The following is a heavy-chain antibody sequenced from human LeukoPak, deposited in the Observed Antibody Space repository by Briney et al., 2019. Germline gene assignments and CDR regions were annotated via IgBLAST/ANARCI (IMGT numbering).Heavy chain of an antibody. CDR1: GFIFDDYA. D-gene: IGHD3-10*01. CDR2: ISGDGGST. J-gene: IGHJ5*02. Sequence: GGSLRLSCVASGFIFDDYAMHWVRQAPGKGLEWVSLISGDGGSTYYADSVKGRFTISRDNSKNSLYLQMNSLRTEDTALYYCAKDRGYGSGSYYNVGFEPWGQGTLVTVPS. V-gene: IGHV3-43*02. CDR3: AKDRGYGSGSYYNVGFEP.